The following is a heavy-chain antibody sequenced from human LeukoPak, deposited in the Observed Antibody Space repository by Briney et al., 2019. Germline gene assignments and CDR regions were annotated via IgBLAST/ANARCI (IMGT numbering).Heavy chain of an antibody. J-gene: IGHJ4*02. Sequence: GGSLRLSCAASGFTFSSYSMNWVRQAPGKGLEWVSSISSSSSYIYYADSVKGRFTISRDNAKNSLYLQMNSLRAEDTAVYYCARGDIVVVPAAFWGQGTLATVSS. V-gene: IGHV3-21*01. D-gene: IGHD2-2*01. CDR3: ARGDIVVVPAAF. CDR1: GFTFSSYS. CDR2: ISSSSSYI.